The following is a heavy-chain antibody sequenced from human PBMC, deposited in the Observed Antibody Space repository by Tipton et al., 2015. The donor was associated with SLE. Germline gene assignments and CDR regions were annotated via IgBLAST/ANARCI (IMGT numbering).Heavy chain of an antibody. CDR3: ARVAYCGGDCYADYFDY. CDR2: IYYSGST. V-gene: IGHV4-59*01. D-gene: IGHD2-21*01. CDR1: GGSISSYY. J-gene: IGHJ4*02. Sequence: TLSLTCTVSGGSISSYYWSWIRQPPGKGLEWIGYIYYSGSTNYNPSLKSRVTISVDTSKNQFSLKLSSVTAADTAVYYCARVAYCGGDCYADYFDYWGQGTLVTVSS.